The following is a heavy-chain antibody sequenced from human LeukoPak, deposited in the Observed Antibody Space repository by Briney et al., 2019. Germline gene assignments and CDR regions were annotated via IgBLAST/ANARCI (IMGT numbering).Heavy chain of an antibody. V-gene: IGHV1-18*01. CDR1: GYTFTSYG. D-gene: IGHD3-10*01. CDR2: ISAYNGNT. Sequence: ASVKVSCKASGYTFTSYGISWVRQAPGQGLEWMGWISAYNGNTNYAQKLQGRVTMTTDTSTSTAYMELRSLRSDDTAVYYCARRLALRENYYGSGSHYYYYMDVWGKGTTVTVSS. CDR3: ARRLALRENYYGSGSHYYYYMDV. J-gene: IGHJ6*03.